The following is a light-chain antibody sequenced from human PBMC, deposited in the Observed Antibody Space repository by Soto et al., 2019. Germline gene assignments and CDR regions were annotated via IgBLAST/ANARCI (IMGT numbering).Light chain of an antibody. J-gene: IGLJ1*01. Sequence: QSVLTQPASVSGSPGQSITISCTGTSGDXVCYTRVSWYQQHPGKAPKLIIYEVTDRPSGVSNRFSGSKSGNTASLTISGLQAGDEAEYYCSSYTNINTRACVFGTGTKVTVL. CDR1: SGDXVCYTR. V-gene: IGLV2-14*01. CDR3: SSYTNINTRACV. CDR2: EVT.